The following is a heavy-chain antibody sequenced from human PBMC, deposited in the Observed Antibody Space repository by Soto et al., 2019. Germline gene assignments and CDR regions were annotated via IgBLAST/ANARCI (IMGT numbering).Heavy chain of an antibody. Sequence: QVQLQESGPGLVKPSETLSLTCTVSGDSISRYYWSWIRQPPGKGLEYIGYVSHTGHTDYNPPLKSRVSISLDTSKNQFSLKLNSVTAADTAVYYCAIYGSGSFKYLHYWGQGTLVTVSS. J-gene: IGHJ1*01. CDR1: GDSISRYY. V-gene: IGHV4-59*08. D-gene: IGHD3-10*01. CDR3: AIYGSGSFKYLHY. CDR2: VSHTGHT.